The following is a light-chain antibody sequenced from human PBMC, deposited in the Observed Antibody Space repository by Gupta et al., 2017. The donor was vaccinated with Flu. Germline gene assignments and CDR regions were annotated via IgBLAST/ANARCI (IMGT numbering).Light chain of an antibody. CDR3: QQSDSTLWT. Sequence: DIQMTQSPSSLSASVGDRVTITCRASQSISSYLNWYQQKPGKAPKLLIYAASSAQSGVPSRFSGSGSGKDFTLTISRLQPEDFANYYCQQSDSTLWTFGQGTKVEIK. CDR2: AAS. V-gene: IGKV1-39*01. J-gene: IGKJ1*01. CDR1: QSISSY.